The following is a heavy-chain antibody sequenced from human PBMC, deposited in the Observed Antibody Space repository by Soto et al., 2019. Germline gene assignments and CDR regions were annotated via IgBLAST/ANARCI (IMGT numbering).Heavy chain of an antibody. CDR3: ARDPRRITIFGVDRYGMDV. J-gene: IGHJ6*02. D-gene: IGHD3-3*01. CDR1: GGSISSGDYY. CDR2: IYYSGST. V-gene: IGHV4-30-4*01. Sequence: PSETLSLTCTVSGGSISSGDYYWSWIRQPPGKGLEWIGYIYYSGSTYYNPSLKSRVTISVDTSKNQFSLKLSSVTAADTAVYYCARDPRRITIFGVDRYGMDVWGQGTTVTVSS.